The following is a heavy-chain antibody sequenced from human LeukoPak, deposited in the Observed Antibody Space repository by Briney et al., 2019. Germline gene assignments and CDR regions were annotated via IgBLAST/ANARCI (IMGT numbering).Heavy chain of an antibody. CDR1: GFTFSTYW. J-gene: IGHJ4*02. D-gene: IGHD5-12*01. CDR2: IRPDGSEK. V-gene: IGHV3-7*01. CDR3: ARVRSGYDTPLDY. Sequence: GGSLRLSCAASGFTFSTYWMSWVRQAPGKGLEWVANIRPDGSEKYYVDSVKGRLTISRENAKNSLSLQMNSLRAEDTAVYYCARVRSGYDTPLDYWGQGTLVTVSS.